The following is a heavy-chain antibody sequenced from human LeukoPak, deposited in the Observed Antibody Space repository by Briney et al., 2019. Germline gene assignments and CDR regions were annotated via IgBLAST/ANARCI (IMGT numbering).Heavy chain of an antibody. V-gene: IGHV3-11*06. CDR2: IRSSSSYT. D-gene: IGHD3-22*01. CDR3: ARGYYDNSGYYFPFDF. CDR1: GFTFSEYY. Sequence: GGSLRLSCAASGFTFSEYYMSWIRQAPGKGLEWVSYIRSSSSYTNYADSVKGRFTISRDNAKNSLYLQMNSLRVEDTAVYYCARGYYDNSGYYFPFDFWGQGTLVTVSS. J-gene: IGHJ4*02.